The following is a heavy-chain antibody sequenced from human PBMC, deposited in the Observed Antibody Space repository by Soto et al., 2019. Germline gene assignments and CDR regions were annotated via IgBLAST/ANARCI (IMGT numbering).Heavy chain of an antibody. CDR3: ARTPNYYGSGSYLHH. CDR1: GASISSYY. J-gene: IGHJ4*02. CDR2: ISYSGST. V-gene: IGHV4-59*01. D-gene: IGHD3-10*01. Sequence: SETLSLTCTVSGASISSYYWSWVRQPPGKGLEWIGYISYSGSTNYNPSLKSRVTMSVDTSKNQFSLKLSPVTAADTAVYYCARTPNYYGSGSYLHHWGQGTLVPVSS.